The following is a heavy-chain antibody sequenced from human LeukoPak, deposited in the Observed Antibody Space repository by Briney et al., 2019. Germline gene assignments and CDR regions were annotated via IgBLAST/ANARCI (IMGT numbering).Heavy chain of an antibody. CDR2: INHSGST. Sequence: PSETLSLTCAVYGGSFSGYYWSWIRQPPGKGLEWIGEINHSGSTNYNPSLKSRVTISVDTSKNQFSLKLSSVTAADTAVYYCARASPYYDILTGPARSWFDPWGQGTLVTVSS. J-gene: IGHJ5*02. CDR1: GGSFSGYY. D-gene: IGHD3-9*01. V-gene: IGHV4-34*01. CDR3: ARASPYYDILTGPARSWFDP.